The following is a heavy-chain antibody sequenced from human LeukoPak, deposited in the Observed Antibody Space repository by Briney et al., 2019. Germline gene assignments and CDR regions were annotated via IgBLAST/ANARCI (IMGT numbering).Heavy chain of an antibody. V-gene: IGHV3-30-3*01. Sequence: PGGSLRLSCAASGFTSSSYAMHWVRQAPGKGLEWVAVISYDGSNKYYADSVKGRFTISRDNSKNTLYLQMNSLRAEDTAVYYCARDRNPQRYYYDSSGYLYYFDYWGQGTLVTVSS. J-gene: IGHJ4*02. D-gene: IGHD3-22*01. CDR3: ARDRNPQRYYYDSSGYLYYFDY. CDR1: GFTSSSYA. CDR2: ISYDGSNK.